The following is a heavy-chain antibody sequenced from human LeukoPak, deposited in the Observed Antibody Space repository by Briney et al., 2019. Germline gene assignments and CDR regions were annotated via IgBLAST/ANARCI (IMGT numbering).Heavy chain of an antibody. J-gene: IGHJ3*02. CDR1: GFTFSSYA. V-gene: IGHV3-30-3*01. CDR3: ARGGTLGYAFDI. CDR2: ISYDGSNK. Sequence: PGGSLRLSCAASGFTFSSYAMHWVRQAPGKGLEWVAVISYDGSNKYYADSVKGRFTISRDNSKNTLYLQMNSLRAEDTAVYYCARGGTLGYAFDIWGQGTMVTVSS. D-gene: IGHD3-16*01.